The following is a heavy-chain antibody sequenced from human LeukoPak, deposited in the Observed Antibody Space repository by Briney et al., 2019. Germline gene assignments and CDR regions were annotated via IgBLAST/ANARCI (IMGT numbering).Heavy chain of an antibody. Sequence: ASETLSLTCTVSGGSISSYYWSWIRQPPGKGLEWIGYIYYSGSTNYNPSLKSRVTISVDTSKNQFSLKLSSVTAADTAVYYCARSLGYCSSTSCPNWFDPWGRGTLVTVSS. CDR1: GGSISSYY. D-gene: IGHD2-2*01. V-gene: IGHV4-59*01. CDR3: ARSLGYCSSTSCPNWFDP. J-gene: IGHJ5*02. CDR2: IYYSGST.